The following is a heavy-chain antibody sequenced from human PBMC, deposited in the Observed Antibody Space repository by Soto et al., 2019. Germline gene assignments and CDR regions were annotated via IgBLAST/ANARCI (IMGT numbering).Heavy chain of an antibody. J-gene: IGHJ4*01. D-gene: IGHD5-12*01. CDR2: ISYDGSNK. V-gene: IGHV3-30-3*01. Sequence: GGSLRLSCAASGFTFSSYAMHWVRQAPGKGLEWVAVISYDGSNKYYADSVKGRFTISRDNSKNTLYLQMNSLRAEDTAVYYCARETLRWLQFPSLGYRGHGTLVTGSS. CDR1: GFTFSSYA. CDR3: ARETLRWLQFPSLGY.